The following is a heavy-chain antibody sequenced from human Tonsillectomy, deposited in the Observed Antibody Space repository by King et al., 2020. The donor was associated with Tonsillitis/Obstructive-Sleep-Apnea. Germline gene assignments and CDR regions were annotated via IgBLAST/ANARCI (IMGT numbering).Heavy chain of an antibody. CDR1: GFTFSSYA. CDR2: ISYDGSNK. Sequence: VQLVESGGGVVQPGRSLRLSCAASGFTFSSYAMHWVRQAPGKGLEWVAVISYDGSNKYYADSVKGRFTISRDNSKNTLYLQMNSLGAEDTAVYYLARAGGEPTVDYYGMDVWGQGTTVTVSS. D-gene: IGHD1-14*01. J-gene: IGHJ6*02. V-gene: IGHV3-30*04. CDR3: ARAGGEPTVDYYGMDV.